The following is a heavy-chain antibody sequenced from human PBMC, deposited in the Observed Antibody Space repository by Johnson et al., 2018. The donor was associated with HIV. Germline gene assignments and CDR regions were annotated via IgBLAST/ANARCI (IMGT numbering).Heavy chain of an antibody. V-gene: IGHV3-66*01. CDR1: RFTVSGNY. J-gene: IGHJ3*02. Sequence: MQLVESGGGLVQPGGSLRLSCAASRFTVSGNYMTWVRQAPGKGLEWVSVVYSAGHTYYADSVKGRFTISRDNSKNSLFLQMNRLRVEDTAVYYCARGVKQQLSVVDAFGIWGQGTMVTVAS. CDR3: ARGVKQQLSVVDAFGI. CDR2: VYSAGHT. D-gene: IGHD6-13*01.